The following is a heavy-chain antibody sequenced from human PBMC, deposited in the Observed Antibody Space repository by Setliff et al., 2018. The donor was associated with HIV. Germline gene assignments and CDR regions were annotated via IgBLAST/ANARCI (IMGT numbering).Heavy chain of an antibody. CDR1: GVSFTSTTYY. Sequence: SETLSLTCNVSGVSFTSTTYYWGWVRQPPGKGLEWIGSIYYSGTTYHKSSLKSRVTISVDTSESHFSLRLNSVSAADTGVYYCAIRDRSFDFWSGYYQRDFWSQGTLVTVSS. D-gene: IGHD3-3*01. CDR2: IYYSGTT. J-gene: IGHJ4*02. CDR3: AIRDRSFDFWSGYYQRDF. V-gene: IGHV4-39*02.